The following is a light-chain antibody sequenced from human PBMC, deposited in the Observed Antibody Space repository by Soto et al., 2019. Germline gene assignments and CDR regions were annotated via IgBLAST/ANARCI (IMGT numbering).Light chain of an antibody. Sequence: QSALTQPRSVSGSPGQSVTISCTGTSSDVGGYNYVSWYQQHPGKAPEVMIYHVSERPSGVPDRFSGSKSGNTASLTISGLQAEDEADYYCCSFAGSYNWVFGGGTQLTVL. J-gene: IGLJ3*02. V-gene: IGLV2-11*01. CDR2: HVS. CDR3: CSFAGSYNWV. CDR1: SSDVGGYNY.